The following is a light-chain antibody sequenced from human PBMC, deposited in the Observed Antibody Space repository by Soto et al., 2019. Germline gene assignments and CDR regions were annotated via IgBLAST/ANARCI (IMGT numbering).Light chain of an antibody. V-gene: IGLV2-14*03. J-gene: IGLJ1*01. CDR2: DVS. Sequence: QSALTQPASVSGSPGQSIAISCTGTSSDVGGYNYVSWYQHHPGKAPKLMIYDVSNRPSGVSNRFSGSKSGNTASLIISGLQAEDEADYYCSSYTSSSTLSTYVFGTGIKVPV. CDR1: SSDVGGYNY. CDR3: SSYTSSSTLSTYV.